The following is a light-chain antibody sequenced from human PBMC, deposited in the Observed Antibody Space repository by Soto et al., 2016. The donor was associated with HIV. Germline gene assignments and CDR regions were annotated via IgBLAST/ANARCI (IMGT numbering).Light chain of an antibody. CDR3: QKYNGVIT. V-gene: IGKV1-27*01. CDR2: AAM. Sequence: DIQMTQSPSSLSASVGDRVTITCRASQDINNYLAWYQQKPGKVPRLLISAAMNLESGVPSRFRGSGSGTEFTLTITSLQPEDIATYYCQKYNGVITFGGGTKVEI. CDR1: QDINNY. J-gene: IGKJ4*01.